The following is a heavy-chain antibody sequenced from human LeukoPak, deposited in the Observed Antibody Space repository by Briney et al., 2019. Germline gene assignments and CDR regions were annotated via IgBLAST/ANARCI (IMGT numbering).Heavy chain of an antibody. J-gene: IGHJ4*02. D-gene: IGHD6-6*01. Sequence: PGGSLRLSCAASGFTFSRYWMYWVRQAPGKGLEWVASIKLDGSEQYYVDSVKGRSTISRDNAKSSLYLQMNSLRAEGTAVYYCARAPARARLDYWGQGTLVTVSS. CDR1: GFTFSRYW. CDR2: IKLDGSEQ. CDR3: ARAPARARLDY. V-gene: IGHV3-7*01.